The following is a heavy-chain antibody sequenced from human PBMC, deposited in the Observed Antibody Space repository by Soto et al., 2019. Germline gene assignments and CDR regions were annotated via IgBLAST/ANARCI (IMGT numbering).Heavy chain of an antibody. Sequence: SEILSLTCSVSGGSVRSGNHFWNWIRQPPGRGLEWLGYMYYTGVTNYNPSLKSRVSMSVDTSKDQFSLNLTSLTAADTAVYYCARGGEPLGYYGLDVWGQGTTVTVSS. CDR1: GGSVRSGNHF. J-gene: IGHJ6*02. V-gene: IGHV4-61*01. CDR2: MYYTGVT. CDR3: ARGGEPLGYYGLDV.